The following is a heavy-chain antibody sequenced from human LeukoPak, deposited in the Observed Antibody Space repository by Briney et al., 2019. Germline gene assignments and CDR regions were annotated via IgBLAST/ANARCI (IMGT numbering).Heavy chain of an antibody. J-gene: IGHJ4*02. V-gene: IGHV3-21*01. D-gene: IGHD6-13*01. CDR1: GFTFSSYA. CDR2: ISSSSSYI. Sequence: SGGSLRLSCAASGFTFSSYAMNWVRQAPGKGLEWVSSISSSSSYIYYADSVKGRFTISRDNAKNSLYLQMNSLRAEDTAVYYCARVGAAAGTGDYWGQGTLVTVSS. CDR3: ARVGAAAGTGDY.